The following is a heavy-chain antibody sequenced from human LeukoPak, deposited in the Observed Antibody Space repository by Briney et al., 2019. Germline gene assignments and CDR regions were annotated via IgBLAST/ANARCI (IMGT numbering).Heavy chain of an antibody. Sequence: SETLSLTCTVSGGSISSSSYYWGWIRQPPGKGLEWIGSIYYSGSTYYNPSLKSRVTISVDTSKNQFSLKLSSVTAADTAVYYCARHSWGLGVAARNFDYWGQGTLVTVSS. CDR3: ARHSWGLGVAARNFDY. CDR1: GGSISSSSYY. J-gene: IGHJ4*02. V-gene: IGHV4-39*01. D-gene: IGHD6-6*01. CDR2: IYYSGST.